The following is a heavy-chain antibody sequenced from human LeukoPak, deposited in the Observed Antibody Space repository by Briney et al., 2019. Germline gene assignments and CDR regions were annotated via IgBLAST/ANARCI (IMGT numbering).Heavy chain of an antibody. D-gene: IGHD3-10*01. CDR2: IIPILGTT. V-gene: IGHV1-69*04. CDR3: ASGGRSGSYSGTFDY. J-gene: IGHJ4*02. CDR1: GDTSTNYA. Sequence: GASVKVSCKASGDTSTNYAIRWVRQAPGQGLEWMGRIIPILGTTNYAQKFQGRLTITADKSTNTAYMELRSLRSDDTAVYYCASGGRSGSYSGTFDYWGQGTLVTVSS.